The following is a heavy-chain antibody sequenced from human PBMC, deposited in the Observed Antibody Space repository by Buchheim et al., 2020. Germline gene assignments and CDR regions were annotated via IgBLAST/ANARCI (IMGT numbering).Heavy chain of an antibody. V-gene: IGHV1-46*03. D-gene: IGHD3-3*01. CDR1: GYPFTNAY. J-gene: IGHJ6*02. CDR2: INPSGGDT. Sequence: QVQLVQSGAEVKKPGTSVRVSCKASGYPFTNAYIHWVRQAPGQVLEWLGRINPSGGDTRFAETFQGRVTMPRETSTSTAYMELGSLTSEDTAVYYCARERGDFWSGYNYFYGMDVWGQGTT. CDR3: ARERGDFWSGYNYFYGMDV.